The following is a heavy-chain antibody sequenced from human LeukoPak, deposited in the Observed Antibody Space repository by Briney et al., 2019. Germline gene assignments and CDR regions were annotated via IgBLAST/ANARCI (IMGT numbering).Heavy chain of an antibody. CDR3: ARDRRGYSGYENFDY. Sequence: SETLSHTCTVSGGSISSYYWSWIRQPAGKGLEWIGRIYTSGSTNYNPSLKSRVTMSVDTSKNQFSLKLSSVTAADTAVYYCARDRRGYSGYENFDYWGQGTLVTVSS. V-gene: IGHV4-4*07. J-gene: IGHJ4*02. CDR1: GGSISSYY. CDR2: IYTSGST. D-gene: IGHD5-12*01.